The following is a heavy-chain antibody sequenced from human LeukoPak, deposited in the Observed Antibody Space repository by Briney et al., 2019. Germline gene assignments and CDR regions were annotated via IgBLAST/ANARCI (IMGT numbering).Heavy chain of an antibody. CDR2: VSGSGGST. V-gene: IGHV3-23*01. CDR3: AKTLGYNYGYVEN. J-gene: IGHJ4*02. CDR1: GFTFSSYA. Sequence: GGSLRLSCAASGFTFSSYAMSWVRQAPGKGLEWVSAVSGSGGSTHDADSVRGRFTISRDNSKNTLYLQMNSLRAEDTAVYYCAKTLGYNYGYVENWGQGTLVTVSS. D-gene: IGHD5-18*01.